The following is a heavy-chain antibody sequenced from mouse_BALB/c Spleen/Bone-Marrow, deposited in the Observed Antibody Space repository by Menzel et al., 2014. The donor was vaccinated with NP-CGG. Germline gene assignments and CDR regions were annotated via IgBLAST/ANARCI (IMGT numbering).Heavy chain of an antibody. Sequence: EVKLVESGPELVKPGASMKISCKASGYSFTGYTMNWVKQSHGKNLEWIGLINPYNGGTSYNQKFKGKATLTVDKSSSTAYMELLSLTSEDSAVYYCAREGAYDYEIFGYWGQGTTLTVSS. CDR1: GYSFTGYT. CDR3: AREGAYDYEIFGY. J-gene: IGHJ2*01. CDR2: INPYNGGT. D-gene: IGHD2-4*01. V-gene: IGHV1-26*01.